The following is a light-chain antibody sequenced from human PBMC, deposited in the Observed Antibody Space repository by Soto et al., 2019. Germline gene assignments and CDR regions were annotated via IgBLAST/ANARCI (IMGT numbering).Light chain of an antibody. V-gene: IGLV2-14*03. CDR3: ISYTRSSTYV. J-gene: IGLJ1*01. Sequence: QSALTQPASVSGSPRQSITISCTGTSSDVADYNYVSCYQHHPGKAPKLMIYDVSNRPSGVSNRFSGSKSGNTASLTISGLQAEDEADYYCISYTRSSTYVFGTGTKVTVL. CDR1: SSDVADYNY. CDR2: DVS.